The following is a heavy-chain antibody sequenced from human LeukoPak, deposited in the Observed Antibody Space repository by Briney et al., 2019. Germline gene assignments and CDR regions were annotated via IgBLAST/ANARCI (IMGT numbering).Heavy chain of an antibody. CDR1: GFTFSSYT. V-gene: IGHV3-21*01. CDR3: ARAQWLVPVDY. J-gene: IGHJ4*02. CDR2: ISSRSSYI. D-gene: IGHD6-19*01. Sequence: GGSLRLSCAASGFTFSSYTMNWVRQAPGKGLEWVSSISSRSSYIYYADSVKGRFTISRDNAKNSLYLQMNSLRAEDAAVYYCARAQWLVPVDYWGQGTLVTVSS.